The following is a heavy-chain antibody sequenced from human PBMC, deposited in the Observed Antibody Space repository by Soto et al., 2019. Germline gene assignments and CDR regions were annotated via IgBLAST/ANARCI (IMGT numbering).Heavy chain of an antibody. V-gene: IGHV3-21*01. CDR2: ISSSSSYI. CDR3: ARDAYYYGSGSYYLNGMDV. Sequence: GGSLRLSCAASGFTFSSYSMNWVRQAPGKGLEWVSSISSSSSYIYYADSVKGRFTISRDNAKNSLYLQMNSLRAEDTAVYYCARDAYYYGSGSYYLNGMDVWGQGTTVTVSS. J-gene: IGHJ6*02. D-gene: IGHD3-10*01. CDR1: GFTFSSYS.